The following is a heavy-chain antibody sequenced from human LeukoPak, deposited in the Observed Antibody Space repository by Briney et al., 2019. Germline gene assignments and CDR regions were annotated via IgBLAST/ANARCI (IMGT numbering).Heavy chain of an antibody. Sequence: SETLSLTCAVYGGSFSGYYWSWIRQPPRKGLQWIGEINHSGSTNYNPSLKSRVTISVDTSKNQFSLKLSSVTAADTAVYYCARGDGSKQWLVRLWYNWFDPWGQGTLVTVSS. V-gene: IGHV4-34*01. J-gene: IGHJ5*02. CDR3: ARGDGSKQWLVRLWYNWFDP. CDR2: INHSGST. CDR1: GGSFSGYY. D-gene: IGHD6-19*01.